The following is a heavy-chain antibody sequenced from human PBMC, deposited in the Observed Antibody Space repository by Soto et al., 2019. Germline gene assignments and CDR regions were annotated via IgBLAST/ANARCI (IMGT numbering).Heavy chain of an antibody. CDR2: IYYSGST. J-gene: IGHJ5*02. CDR1: GGSISSYY. Sequence: SETLSLTCTVSGGSISSYYWSWIRQPPGKGLEWIGYIYYSGSTNYNPSLKSRVTISVDTSKNQFSLKLSSVTAADTAVYYCARDHWGTIFGVVTPTHWFDPWGQGTLVTVSS. CDR3: ARDHWGTIFGVVTPTHWFDP. D-gene: IGHD3-3*01. V-gene: IGHV4-59*01.